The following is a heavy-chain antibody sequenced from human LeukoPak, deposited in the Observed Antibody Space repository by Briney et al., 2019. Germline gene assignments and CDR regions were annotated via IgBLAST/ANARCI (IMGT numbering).Heavy chain of an antibody. CDR1: GFTVSSNY. CDR2: LSSSGSAF. CDR3: ARSARLMKGVVEVTALDD. V-gene: IGHV3-48*03. D-gene: IGHD3-3*01. Sequence: RTGGSLRLSCAASGFTVSSNYMNWVRQAPGKGLEWIAYLSSSGSAFSYADSVKGRFTIARDNAKNSVYLEMNSLRADDTAVYYCARSARLMKGVVEVTALDDWGQGTLVTVSS. J-gene: IGHJ4*02.